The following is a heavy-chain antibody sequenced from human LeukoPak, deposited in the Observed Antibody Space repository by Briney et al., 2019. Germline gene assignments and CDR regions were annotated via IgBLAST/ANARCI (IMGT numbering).Heavy chain of an antibody. J-gene: IGHJ6*02. D-gene: IGHD5-24*01. CDR3: AKARLMAAPFYYYGMDV. CDR2: ISWSSGII. CDR1: GFIFDDHG. Sequence: GRSLRLSCAASGFIFDDHGMHWVRQAPGKGLEWVSGISWSSGIIGYADSVKGRFTISRDNAKNSLDLQMESLRAEDTAVYYCAKARLMAAPFYYYGMDVWGPGTTVTVSS. V-gene: IGHV3-9*01.